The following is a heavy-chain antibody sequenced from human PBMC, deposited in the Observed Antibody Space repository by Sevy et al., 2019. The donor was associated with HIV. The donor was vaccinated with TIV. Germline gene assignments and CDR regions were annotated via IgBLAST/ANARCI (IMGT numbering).Heavy chain of an antibody. CDR1: GLSFSNYA. CDR2: INNSGGST. J-gene: IGHJ4*02. V-gene: IGHV3-23*01. D-gene: IGHD6-13*01. Sequence: GGSLRLSCAASGLSFSNYAMSWVRQAPGKGLEWVAVINNSGGSTDYADSVRGRFSVSRDNPNVYLEMNSLRVEDTAVDYCVKERVGYISSWYYFDYWGQGTLVTVSS. CDR3: VKERVGYISSWYYFDY.